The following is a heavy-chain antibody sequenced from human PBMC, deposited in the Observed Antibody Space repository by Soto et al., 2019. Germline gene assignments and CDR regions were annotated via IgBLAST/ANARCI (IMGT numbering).Heavy chain of an antibody. J-gene: IGHJ4*02. D-gene: IGHD5-18*01. CDR2: ISGSGGST. CDR3: AKIRYSYGYSIDY. Sequence: HPGGSLRLSCAASGFTFSSYAMSWVRQAPGKGLEWVSAISGSGGSTYYADSVKGRFTISRDNSKNTLYLQMNSLRAEDTAVYYCAKIRYSYGYSIDYWGQGTLVTVSS. CDR1: GFTFSSYA. V-gene: IGHV3-23*01.